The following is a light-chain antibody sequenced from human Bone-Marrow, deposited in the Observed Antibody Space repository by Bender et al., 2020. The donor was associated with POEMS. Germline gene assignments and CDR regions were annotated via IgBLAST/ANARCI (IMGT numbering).Light chain of an antibody. Sequence: QSALTQPPSASGSPGQSVTVSCTGTGSDVGTYDYVSWYQQHPGKAPKLIIYEVTKRPSGVPDRFSGSKSGYTASLTVSGLQAEDEADYYCSAYGGDNNYVFGAGTRVTVL. V-gene: IGLV2-8*01. CDR3: SAYGGDNNYV. CDR2: EVT. J-gene: IGLJ1*01. CDR1: GSDVGTYDY.